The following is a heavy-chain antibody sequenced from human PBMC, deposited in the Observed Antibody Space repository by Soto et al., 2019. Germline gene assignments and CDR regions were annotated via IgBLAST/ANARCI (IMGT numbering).Heavy chain of an antibody. V-gene: IGHV1-2*02. J-gene: IGHJ5*02. CDR1: GYTFTGYY. D-gene: IGHD1-26*01. CDR2: INPNSGGT. Sequence: ASVKGSFKASGYTFTGYYMHWVRQAPGQGLEWMGWINPNSGGTNYAQKFQGRVTMTGDTSISTAYMELSRLRSDDTAVYYCARGPIVRRGTTTWWFDPWGQGTLVTVSS. CDR3: ARGPIVRRGTTTWWFDP.